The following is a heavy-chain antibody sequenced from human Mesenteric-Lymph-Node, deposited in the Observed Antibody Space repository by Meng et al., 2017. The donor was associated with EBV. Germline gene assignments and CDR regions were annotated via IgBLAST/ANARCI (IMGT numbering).Heavy chain of an antibody. Sequence: QITLKESGPTLLKPTQTLTLTGTFSGFSLSTSGVGVGWIRQPPGKALEWLALIYWDDDKRYSPSLKTRLTITKDTSENQVVLTMTNMDPVDAATYYCAHRTSNCFDPWGQGTLVTVSS. CDR1: GFSLSTSGVG. J-gene: IGHJ5*02. CDR3: AHRTSNCFDP. CDR2: IYWDDDK. V-gene: IGHV2-5*02.